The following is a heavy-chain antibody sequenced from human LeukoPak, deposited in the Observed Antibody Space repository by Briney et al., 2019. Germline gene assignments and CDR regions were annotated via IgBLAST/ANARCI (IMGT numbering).Heavy chain of an antibody. CDR1: GFTFSSYA. CDR2: ISYDGSDK. V-gene: IGHV3-30*04. CDR3: AKDLFLAPVLLWFGALDY. J-gene: IGHJ4*02. Sequence: GGSLRLSCSASGFTFSSYAMHWVRQAPGNGLKWVAIISYDGSDKYYADSVKGRFTISRDNSKNTLYLQMNSLRAEDTAVYYCAKDLFLAPVLLWFGALDYWGQGTLVTVSS. D-gene: IGHD3-10*01.